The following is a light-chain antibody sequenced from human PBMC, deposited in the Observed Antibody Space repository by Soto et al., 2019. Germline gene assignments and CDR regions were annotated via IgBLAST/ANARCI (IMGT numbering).Light chain of an antibody. Sequence: DIVLTQSPGTLSLSPGERATLSCGASQSINSRSLAWYQQKPGQAPRLLIYDASSRATGIPDRFSASGSGTDFTLTISSLEPEDFAVYYCQQYVASPYTFGQGTRWIS. CDR1: QSINSRS. V-gene: IGKV3-20*01. CDR2: DAS. CDR3: QQYVASPYT. J-gene: IGKJ2*01.